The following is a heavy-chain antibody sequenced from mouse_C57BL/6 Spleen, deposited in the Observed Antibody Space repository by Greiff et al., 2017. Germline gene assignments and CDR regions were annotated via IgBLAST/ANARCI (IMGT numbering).Heavy chain of an antibody. CDR3: STPWFAY. D-gene: IGHD4-1*02. V-gene: IGHV6-6*01. Sequence: EVKLVESGGGLVQPGGSMKLSCAASGFTFSDAWMDWVRQSPETGLEWVAEIRNKANNHATYYAESVKGRFTISRDDSKSSVYLQMNSLIAEDTGIYYCSTPWFAYWGQGTLVTVSA. J-gene: IGHJ3*01. CDR2: IRNKANNHAT. CDR1: GFTFSDAW.